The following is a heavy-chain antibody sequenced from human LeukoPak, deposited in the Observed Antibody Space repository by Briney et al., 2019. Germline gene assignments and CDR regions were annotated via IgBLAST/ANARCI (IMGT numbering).Heavy chain of an antibody. D-gene: IGHD2-2*01. CDR2: IWYDGSNR. CDR3: AKSDARSGLSVSY. J-gene: IGHJ4*02. CDR1: GFTFSSYG. Sequence: GRSLRLSCAASGFTFSSYGMHWVRQAPGKGLEWVAVIWYDGSNRYYADSVKGRFTISRDNSKNTLYLQMNSLRAEDTAVYYCAKSDARSGLSVSYWGQGTLVTVSS. V-gene: IGHV3-33*06.